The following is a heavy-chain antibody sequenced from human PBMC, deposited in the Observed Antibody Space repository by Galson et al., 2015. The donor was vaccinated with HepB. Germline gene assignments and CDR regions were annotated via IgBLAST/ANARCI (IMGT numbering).Heavy chain of an antibody. V-gene: IGHV1-3*01. CDR2: INAGNGNT. J-gene: IGHJ6*03. D-gene: IGHD4-11*01. CDR3: ARGDVSNYVKYYYYYMDV. CDR1: GYTFTSYA. Sequence: SVKVSCKASGYTFTSYAMHWVRQAPGKRLEWMGWINAGNGNTKYSQKFQGRVTITRDTSASTAYMELSSLRSEDTAVYYCARGDVSNYVKYYYYYMDVWGKGTTVTVSS.